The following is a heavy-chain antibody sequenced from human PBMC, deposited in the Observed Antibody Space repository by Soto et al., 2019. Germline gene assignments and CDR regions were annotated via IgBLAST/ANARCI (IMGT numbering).Heavy chain of an antibody. Sequence: QGQLVQSGPEVKKPGASVKVSCKTSGYSFSSFGISWLRRAPGQGPEWMGWIGFYNGKTNFAQKFQDRITLTTDTSTTRAYMELRSLTSDDTAMYYCARDVRVGANMDASEMWGQGTMVTVSS. CDR3: ARDVRVGANMDASEM. D-gene: IGHD1-26*01. V-gene: IGHV1-18*01. J-gene: IGHJ3*02. CDR1: GYSFSSFG. CDR2: IGFYNGKT.